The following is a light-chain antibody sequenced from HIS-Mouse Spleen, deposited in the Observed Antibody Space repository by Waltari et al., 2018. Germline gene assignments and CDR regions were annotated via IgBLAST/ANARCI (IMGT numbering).Light chain of an antibody. J-gene: IGKJ2*01. V-gene: IGKV3-11*01. CDR1: QSVSSY. Sequence: EIVLTQSPATLSLSPGERATLSCRASQSVSSYLAWYQQKPGQAPRLLIYDASNRATGIPARFSGSGSGTDFTLTFSSLEPEDFAVYYCQQRSNWPVYTFGQGTKLEIK. CDR2: DAS. CDR3: QQRSNWPVYT.